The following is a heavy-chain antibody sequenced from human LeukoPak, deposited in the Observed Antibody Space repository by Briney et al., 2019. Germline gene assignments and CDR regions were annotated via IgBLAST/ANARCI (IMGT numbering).Heavy chain of an antibody. Sequence: SETLSLTCTVSGGSISSGGYSWSWIRQHPGKGLEWIGYIYYSGSTYYNPSLKSRVTISVDTSKNQFSLKLSSVTAADTAVYYCARGGPPMIWHWGQGTLVTVSS. CDR1: GGSISSGGYS. CDR3: ARGGPPMIWH. V-gene: IGHV4-31*03. J-gene: IGHJ1*01. D-gene: IGHD3/OR15-3a*01. CDR2: IYYSGST.